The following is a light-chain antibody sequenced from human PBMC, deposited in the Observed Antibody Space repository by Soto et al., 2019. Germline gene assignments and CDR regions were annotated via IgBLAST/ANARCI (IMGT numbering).Light chain of an antibody. V-gene: IGLV2-8*01. Sequence: QSALTQPPSASGSPGQSVTISCTGTSSDVGAYKYVSWYQQYPGKAPKLMIYEVTKRPSGVPDRFSGSKSGNTASLTVSGLQAEDEAEYYCTSYVGNDIWVFGGGTTVTVL. J-gene: IGLJ3*02. CDR2: EVT. CDR1: SSDVGAYKY. CDR3: TSYVGNDIWV.